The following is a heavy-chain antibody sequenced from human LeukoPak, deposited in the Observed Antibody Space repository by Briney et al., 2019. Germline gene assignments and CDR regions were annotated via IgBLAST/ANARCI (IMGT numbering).Heavy chain of an antibody. CDR2: MYYSGIT. D-gene: IGHD5-12*01. CDR1: GGYISGYY. Sequence: SETLSLTCTVSGGYISGYYWSWIRQPPGKGLEWIGYMYYSGITSYNPSLKGRVTISVDTSKNQFSLKLSSVTAADTAVYYCARYGVYRGMDVWGQGTTVTVSS. J-gene: IGHJ6*02. CDR3: ARYGVYRGMDV. V-gene: IGHV4-59*01.